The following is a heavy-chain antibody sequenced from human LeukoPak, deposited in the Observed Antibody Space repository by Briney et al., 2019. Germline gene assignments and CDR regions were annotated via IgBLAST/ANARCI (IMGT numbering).Heavy chain of an antibody. J-gene: IGHJ5*02. CDR2: IYPGDSDT. CDR3: ARLPKGIAVGGWFDP. CDR1: GYSFTSYW. Sequence: GESLKISCKGSGYSFTSYWIGWVRQMPGKGLEWMGIIYPGDSDTRYSPSFQGQVTISADKSISTAYLQWSSLKASDTAMYYCARLPKGIAVGGWFDPWGQGTLVTVSS. D-gene: IGHD6-19*01. V-gene: IGHV5-51*03.